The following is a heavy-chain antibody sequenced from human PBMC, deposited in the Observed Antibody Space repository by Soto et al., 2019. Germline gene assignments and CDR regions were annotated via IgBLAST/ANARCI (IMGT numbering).Heavy chain of an antibody. CDR3: ARAECSSPDCLTAYYSYDLDV. V-gene: IGHV3-48*03. J-gene: IGHJ6*02. CDR1: GFTFSNFE. CDR2: INTAGSTK. D-gene: IGHD3-9*01. Sequence: EGSLRLSCAASGFTFSNFEMHWVRQAPGKGLEWVSYINTAGSTKYYAESVKGRFTISRDNARNSLFLQMNSLRAEDTAVYYCARAECSSPDCLTAYYSYDLDVWGQGSTVTVSS.